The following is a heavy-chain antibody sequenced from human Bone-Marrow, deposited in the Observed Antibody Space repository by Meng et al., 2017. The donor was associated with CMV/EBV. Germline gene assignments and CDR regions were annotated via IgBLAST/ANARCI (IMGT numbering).Heavy chain of an antibody. CDR3: GGSVSRDYLEY. CDR1: GFTFSSYA. V-gene: IGHV3-30*04. Sequence: GGSLRLSCAASGFTFSSYAMHWVRQAPGKGLEWVAIISYDGTDEYYADSVKGRFTISRDNSRNTLYVQMNSLRAEDTAVYYCGGSVSRDYLEYWGQGALVTVSS. D-gene: IGHD2-15*01. J-gene: IGHJ4*02. CDR2: ISYDGTDE.